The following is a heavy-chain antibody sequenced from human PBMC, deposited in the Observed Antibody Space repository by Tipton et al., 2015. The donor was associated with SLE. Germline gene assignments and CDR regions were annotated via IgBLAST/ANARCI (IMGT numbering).Heavy chain of an antibody. CDR1: GFTFGNTA. D-gene: IGHD1-26*01. Sequence: SLRLSCAASGFTFGNTAMTWVRQAPGKGLQWVSTIDKNHRRTYYADSVRGRFTISSDTSKNTLSLLLNSLRVEDTAVYYCASGFSGSLGGYWGQGTLVTVSS. CDR3: ASGFSGSLGGY. V-gene: IGHV3-23*05. CDR2: IDKNHRRT. J-gene: IGHJ4*02.